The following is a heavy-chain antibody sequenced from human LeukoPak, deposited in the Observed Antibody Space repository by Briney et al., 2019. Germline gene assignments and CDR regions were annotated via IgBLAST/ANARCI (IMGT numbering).Heavy chain of an antibody. CDR2: INGNGSST. J-gene: IGHJ4*02. CDR1: GFTFSSYW. D-gene: IGHD6-6*01. V-gene: IGHV3-74*01. CDR3: ARLSYRPESSIAARPYDY. Sequence: GGSLRLSCAASGFTFSSYWMHWVRQAPGKGLVWVSRINGNGSSTDYADSVKGRFTISRDNAKNTLYLQMNSLSAEDTAVYYCARLSYRPESSIAARPYDYWGQGTLVTVSS.